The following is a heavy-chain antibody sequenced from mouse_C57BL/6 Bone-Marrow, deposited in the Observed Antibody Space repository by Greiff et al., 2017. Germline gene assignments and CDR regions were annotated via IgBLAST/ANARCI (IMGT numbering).Heavy chain of an antibody. J-gene: IGHJ3*01. D-gene: IGHD2-5*01. CDR3: ASAGNYSNLEFAY. V-gene: IGHV1-78*01. CDR2: IYPRDGST. CDR1: GYTFTDHT. Sequence: QVQLQQSDAELVKPGASVKISCKVSGYTFTDHTIHWMKQRPEQGLEWIGYIYPRDGSTKYNEKFKGKATLTADKSSSTAYMQLNSLTSEDSAVYVCASAGNYSNLEFAYWGQGTLVTVS.